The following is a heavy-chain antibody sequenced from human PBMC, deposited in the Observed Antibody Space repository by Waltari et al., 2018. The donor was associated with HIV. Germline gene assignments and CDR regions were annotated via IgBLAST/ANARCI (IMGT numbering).Heavy chain of an antibody. CDR2: IKQDGSEK. Sequence: EVQLVESGGGLVQPGGSLRLRCAASGFTFSSHWMSWVRQAPGKGLEWGANIKQDGSEKYYVDSVNGRFTISRDNAENSLYLQMNSLRAEDTAVYYCARGGFYGSGSKVNWGQGTLVTVSS. V-gene: IGHV3-7*04. CDR3: ARGGFYGSGSKVN. D-gene: IGHD3-10*01. CDR1: GFTFSSHW. J-gene: IGHJ4*02.